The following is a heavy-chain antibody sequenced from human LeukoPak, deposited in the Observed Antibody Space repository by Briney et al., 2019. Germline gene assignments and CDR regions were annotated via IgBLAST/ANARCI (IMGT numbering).Heavy chain of an antibody. CDR3: ARDQYDILTGLNWFDP. CDR1: GFTFSSYA. D-gene: IGHD3-9*01. CDR2: ISGSGGST. J-gene: IGHJ5*02. Sequence: GGSLRLSCAASGFTFSSYAMSWVRQAPGKGLEWVSAISGSGGSTYYADSVKGRFTISRDNSKNTLYLQMNSLRAEDTAVYYCARDQYDILTGLNWFDPWGQGTLVTVSS. V-gene: IGHV3-23*01.